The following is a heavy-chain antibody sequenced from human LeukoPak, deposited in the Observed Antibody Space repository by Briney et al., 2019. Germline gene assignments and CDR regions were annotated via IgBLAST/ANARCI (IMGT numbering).Heavy chain of an antibody. CDR2: IHPYGFT. J-gene: IGHJ5*02. CDR1: GGSFSNYY. Sequence: PSETLSLTCALYGGSFSNYYWSWIRQPPGRGLEWIGEIHPYGFTNFNPSPKSRVSISVDTSKNQFSLKLTSVTAADTAVYYCSRGSDESKTGDTWGQGSLVTVSS. V-gene: IGHV4-34*01. CDR3: SRGSDESKTGDT. D-gene: IGHD3-9*01.